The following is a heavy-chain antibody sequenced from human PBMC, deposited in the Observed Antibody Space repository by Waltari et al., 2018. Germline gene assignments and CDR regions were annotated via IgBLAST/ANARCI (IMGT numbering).Heavy chain of an antibody. D-gene: IGHD3-22*01. Sequence: EVQLVESGGGLVQPGGSVRLSCSASGPAGRNWGSHWVRQAPGEGLELVSAISPSGDTTDYADSVKGRFTISRDNSKNTIYLQMDSLRLEDMAVYYCATGSAYYYDTWGQGILVTVSS. CDR3: ATGSAYYYDT. CDR1: GPAGRNWG. V-gene: IGHV3-64*07. J-gene: IGHJ5*02. CDR2: ISPSGDTT.